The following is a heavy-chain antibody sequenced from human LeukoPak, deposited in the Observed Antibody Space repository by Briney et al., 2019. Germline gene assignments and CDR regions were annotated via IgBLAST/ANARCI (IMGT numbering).Heavy chain of an antibody. CDR2: ISSSGNT. J-gene: IGHJ4*02. V-gene: IGHV3-23*01. D-gene: IGHD6-13*01. Sequence: GGSLRLSCAASGFTFSRSAMTWVRQTPGKGLDWVSSISSSGNTYYADSVKGRFTISRDNSKNMPYLQMNSLRAEDTAVYYCVKGRISEDGLDFWGQGTLVTVSS. CDR3: VKGRISEDGLDF. CDR1: GFTFSRSA.